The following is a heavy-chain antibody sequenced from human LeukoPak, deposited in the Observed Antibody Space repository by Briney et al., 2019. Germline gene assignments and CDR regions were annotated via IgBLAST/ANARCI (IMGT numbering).Heavy chain of an antibody. CDR2: ISYDGSNK. CDR1: GFTFSSYA. CDR3: ARDLAAAGKGGNFQH. V-gene: IGHV3-30-3*01. D-gene: IGHD6-13*01. J-gene: IGHJ1*01. Sequence: GGSLRLSCAASGFTFSSYAMHWVRQAPAKGLEGVAVISYDGSNKYYADSVKGRFTTSRDNSKNTLYLQMNSLRAEDTAVYYCARDLAAAGKGGNFQHWGQGTLVTVSS.